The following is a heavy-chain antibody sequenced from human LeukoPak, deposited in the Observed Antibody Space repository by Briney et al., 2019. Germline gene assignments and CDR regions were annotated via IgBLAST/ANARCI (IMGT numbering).Heavy chain of an antibody. J-gene: IGHJ5*02. CDR1: GGSISGYN. D-gene: IGHD4-11*01. CDR3: ARHDYRNWFDP. CDR2: IFYSEST. V-gene: IGHV4-59*08. Sequence: SETLSLTCTVSGGSISGYNWSCIRKPPGKGLELIGYIFYSESTNYNPSLKSRVTMSVDTSKNQFSLKLSSVTAADTAVYYCARHDYRNWFDPWGQGTLVTVSS.